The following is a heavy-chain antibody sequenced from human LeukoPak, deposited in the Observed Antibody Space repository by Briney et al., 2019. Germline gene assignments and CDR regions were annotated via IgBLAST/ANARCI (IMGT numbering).Heavy chain of an antibody. CDR3: ARARRYLGYCSGGSCYGYFDY. V-gene: IGHV3-7*01. CDR2: IKDDGGVK. Sequence: GGSLRLSCATSEITFSSYWMSWVRQAPGKGLEWVAIIKDDGGVKYYVDSVKGRFIISRDNAKNSLYLQMNSLRAEDTAVYYCARARRYLGYCSGGSCYGYFDYWGQGTLVTASS. D-gene: IGHD2-15*01. CDR1: EITFSSYW. J-gene: IGHJ4*02.